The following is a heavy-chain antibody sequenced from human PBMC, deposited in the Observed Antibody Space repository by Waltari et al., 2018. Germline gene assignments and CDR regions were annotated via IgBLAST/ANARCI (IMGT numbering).Heavy chain of an antibody. CDR1: GGSISSGGYS. Sequence: QLQLQESGSGLVKPSQTLSLTCAVSGGSISSGGYSWSWIRQPPGKGLEWIGYIYHSGITYYNPSLKSRVTISVDRSKNQFSLKLSSVTAADTAVYYCARYYYGSGSYPLYYFDYWGQGTLVTVSS. V-gene: IGHV4-30-2*01. D-gene: IGHD3-10*01. CDR2: IYHSGIT. J-gene: IGHJ4*02. CDR3: ARYYYGSGSYPLYYFDY.